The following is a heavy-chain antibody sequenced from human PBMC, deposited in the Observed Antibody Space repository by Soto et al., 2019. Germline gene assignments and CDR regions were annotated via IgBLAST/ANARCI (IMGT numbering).Heavy chain of an antibody. CDR2: ISSDGSST. J-gene: IGHJ3*02. CDR3: ARRPHGFDI. CDR1: GFTLSSYW. Sequence: EVQLVESGGGLVQPGGSLRLSCAASGFTLSSYWIHWVRQAPGKGLVWVSHISSDGSSTYYADSVKGRFTISRDNAKNTPYLQMNSLRAEDTAVYYCARRPHGFDIWGQGTMVTVSS. V-gene: IGHV3-74*01.